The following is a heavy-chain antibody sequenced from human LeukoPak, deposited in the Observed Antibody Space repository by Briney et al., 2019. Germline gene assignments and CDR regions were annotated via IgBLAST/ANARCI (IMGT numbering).Heavy chain of an antibody. Sequence: SETLSLTCTVSGGSISSYYWSWIRQPPGKGREWIGYIYYSGTTNYNPSLKSRVTISVDTSKNQFSLKLSSVTAADTAVYYCARGVLWSQLYFDYWGQGTLVTVSS. CDR1: GGSISSYY. CDR2: IYYSGTT. D-gene: IGHD2/OR15-2a*01. V-gene: IGHV4-59*01. CDR3: ARGVLWSQLYFDY. J-gene: IGHJ4*02.